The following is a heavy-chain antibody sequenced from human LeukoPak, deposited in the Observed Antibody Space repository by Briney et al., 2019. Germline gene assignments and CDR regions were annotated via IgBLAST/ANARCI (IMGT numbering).Heavy chain of an antibody. J-gene: IGHJ4*02. D-gene: IGHD3-22*01. CDR2: INHSGST. CDR1: GGSFSGYY. Sequence: SETLSLTCAVYGGSFSGYYWSWIRQPPGKGLEWIGEINHSGSTNYNPSLKSRVTISVDTSKNQFSLKLSSVTAADTAVYYCARGGGPYSSGYYSDYWGQGTLVTVSS. V-gene: IGHV4-34*01. CDR3: ARGGGPYSSGYYSDY.